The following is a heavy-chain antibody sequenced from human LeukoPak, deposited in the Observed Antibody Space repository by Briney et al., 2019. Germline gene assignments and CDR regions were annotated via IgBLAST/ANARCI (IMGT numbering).Heavy chain of an antibody. Sequence: SETLSLTCTVSGGSISSYYWSWIRQPPGKGLEWIGYIYYSGSTNYNPSLKSRVTISVDTSKNQFSLKLSSVTAADTAVYYCARTYYYDSGGYYGLEYYFDYWGQGTLITVSS. D-gene: IGHD3-22*01. CDR3: ARTYYYDSGGYYGLEYYFDY. CDR2: IYYSGST. CDR1: GGSISSYY. V-gene: IGHV4-59*01. J-gene: IGHJ4*02.